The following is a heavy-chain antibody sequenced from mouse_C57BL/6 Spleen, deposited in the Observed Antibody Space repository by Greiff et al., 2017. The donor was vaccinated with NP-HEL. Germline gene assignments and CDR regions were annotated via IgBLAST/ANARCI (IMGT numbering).Heavy chain of an antibody. CDR1: GYAFSSSW. CDR3: ARGGRGGTNFDV. D-gene: IGHD1-1*01. V-gene: IGHV1-82*01. J-gene: IGHJ1*03. CDR2: IYPGDGDT. Sequence: VQLQQSGPELVKPGASVKISCKASGYAFSSSWLNWVKQRPGKGLEWIGRIYPGDGDTNYNGKFKGKATLTADKSSSTAYMQLSSLTSEDSAVYFCARGGRGGTNFDVWGTGTTVTVSS.